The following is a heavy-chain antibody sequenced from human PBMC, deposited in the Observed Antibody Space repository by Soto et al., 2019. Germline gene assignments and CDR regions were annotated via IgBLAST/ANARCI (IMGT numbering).Heavy chain of an antibody. CDR2: IIPIFGTA. Sequence: SVKVSCKASGGTFSSYAISWVRQAPGQGLEWMGGIIPIFGTANYAQKFQGRVTITADKSTSTAYMELSSLRSEDTAVYYCATGYYGGNCYPDANWVDPWGEG. V-gene: IGHV1-69*06. D-gene: IGHD2-15*01. J-gene: IGHJ5*02. CDR1: GGTFSSYA. CDR3: ATGYYGGNCYPDANWVDP.